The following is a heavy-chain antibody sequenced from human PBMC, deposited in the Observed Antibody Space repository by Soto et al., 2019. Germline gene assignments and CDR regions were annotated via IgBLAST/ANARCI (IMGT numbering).Heavy chain of an antibody. V-gene: IGHV4-39*01. CDR3: ARRTLSNSYYYGSGSFTLDP. Sequence: ASETLSLTCTVSGGSISSSSYYWGWIRQPPGKGLEWIGSIYYSGSTYYNPSLKSRVTISVDTSKNQFSLKLSSVTAADTAVYYCARRTLSNSYYYGSGSFTLDPWGQGTLVTVSS. CDR2: IYYSGST. D-gene: IGHD3-10*01. J-gene: IGHJ5*02. CDR1: GGSISSSSYY.